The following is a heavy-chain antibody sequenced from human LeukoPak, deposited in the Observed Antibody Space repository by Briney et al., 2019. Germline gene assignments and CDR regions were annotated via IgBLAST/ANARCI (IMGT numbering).Heavy chain of an antibody. V-gene: IGHV3-23*01. Sequence: GGSLRLSCAASGFTFSPSAISWVRQAPGKGLEWVSTITSIGVNTYYADSVKGRFTISRDNSKNTLYLQMNSLRAEDTALYYCAKDAKVLDYFDDSRQGALVTVSS. CDR3: AKDAKVLDYFDD. J-gene: IGHJ4*02. CDR2: ITSIGVNT. CDR1: GFTFSPSA.